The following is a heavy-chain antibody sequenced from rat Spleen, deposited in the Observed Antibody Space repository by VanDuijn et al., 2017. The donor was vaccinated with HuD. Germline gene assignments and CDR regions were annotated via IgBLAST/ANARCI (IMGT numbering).Heavy chain of an antibody. J-gene: IGHJ2*01. D-gene: IGHD1-1*01. CDR3: ARGVRGVYYFDY. V-gene: IGHV5-31*01. CDR2: ITNTGRST. Sequence: EVQLVESGGGLVQPGRSLKLSCVASGFTFNNYWMTWIRQAPGKGLEWVASITNTGRSTYYPDSVRGRFAISRDTAENTLYLQMSSLRSEDTATYYCARGVRGVYYFDYWGQGVMVTVSS. CDR1: GFTFNNYW.